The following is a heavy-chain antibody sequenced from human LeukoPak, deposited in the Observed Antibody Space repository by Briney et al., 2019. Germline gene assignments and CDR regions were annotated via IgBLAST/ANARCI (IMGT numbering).Heavy chain of an antibody. Sequence: GGSLRLSCAASGFTYSSYEMNWVRQAPGKGLEWVSYISSSGSTIYYADSVKGRFTISRDNAKNSLYLQMNGLRAEDTAVYYCAELGITMIGGVWGKGTTVTISS. CDR3: AELGITMIGGV. J-gene: IGHJ6*04. V-gene: IGHV3-48*03. CDR1: GFTYSSYE. CDR2: ISSSGSTI. D-gene: IGHD3-10*02.